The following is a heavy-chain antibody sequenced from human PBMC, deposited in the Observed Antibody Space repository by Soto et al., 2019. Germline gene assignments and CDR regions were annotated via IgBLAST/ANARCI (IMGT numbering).Heavy chain of an antibody. Sequence: ASVKVSCKASVYTFTNYGMHWVRQAPGQRLEWMGWINAGNGNTKYSQKFQGRVTMTVDTSTTTAYMELTSLTSDDTAVYYCAKNGRPAYYYYGMDVWGQGTTVTVSS. D-gene: IGHD2-8*01. CDR2: INAGNGNT. V-gene: IGHV1-3*01. J-gene: IGHJ6*02. CDR1: VYTFTNYG. CDR3: AKNGRPAYYYYGMDV.